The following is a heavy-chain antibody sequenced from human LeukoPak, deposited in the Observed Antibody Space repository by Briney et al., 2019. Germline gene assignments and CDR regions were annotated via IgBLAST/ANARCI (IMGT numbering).Heavy chain of an antibody. CDR2: ISYDGSDK. CDR3: AKDLVRGGDYFDY. J-gene: IGHJ4*02. Sequence: GGSLRLSCAASGFTFSTYGMHWVRQAPGKWLEWVAVISYDGSDKYYADSVKGRFTISRDNSKNTLYLQMNSLRTEDTAVYYCAKDLVRGGDYFDYWGQGTLVTVSS. D-gene: IGHD3-16*01. V-gene: IGHV3-30*18. CDR1: GFTFSTYG.